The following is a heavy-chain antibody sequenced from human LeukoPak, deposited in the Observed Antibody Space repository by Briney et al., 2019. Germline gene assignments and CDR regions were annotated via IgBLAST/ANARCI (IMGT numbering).Heavy chain of an antibody. V-gene: IGHV3-48*04. Sequence: GGSLRLSCATSGFTFSVSAMSWVRQTPGKGLEWLSYISSSSTSIYYTDSVKGRFTISRDNTKNSLYLQMNSLRPEDTALYYCPRGLGDFGSWGQGTLVTVSS. CDR1: GFTFSVSA. CDR2: ISSSSTSI. D-gene: IGHD7-27*01. J-gene: IGHJ4*02. CDR3: PRGLGDFGS.